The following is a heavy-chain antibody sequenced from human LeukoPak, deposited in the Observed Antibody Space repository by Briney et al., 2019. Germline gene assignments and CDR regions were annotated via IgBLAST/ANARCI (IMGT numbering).Heavy chain of an antibody. V-gene: IGHV1-2*02. CDR2: IRPNNGGT. D-gene: IGHD4-17*01. CDR3: VRLLEGDYHYDY. J-gene: IGHJ4*02. Sequence: ASVKVSCKAFGYTLSDYYIQWLRQAPGQGLEWVGWIRPNNGGTHSAQKFQGRVSMTTDASINAAYMELNSLTSDDTAVYFCVRLLEGDYHYDYWGQGTLVIVSS. CDR1: GYTLSDYY.